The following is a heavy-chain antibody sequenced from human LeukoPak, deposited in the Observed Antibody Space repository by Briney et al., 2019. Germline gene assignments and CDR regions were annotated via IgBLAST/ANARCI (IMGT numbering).Heavy chain of an antibody. Sequence: PGGSLRLSCAASGFTFSNYAMSWVRQAPGKGLEWVSAIGGSGGSTYNADSVKGRFTISRDNSKNTLFLQMSSLRAEDTAVYYCASDSSGYYGVFDFWGQGTLVTVSS. J-gene: IGHJ4*02. V-gene: IGHV3-23*01. CDR3: ASDSSGYYGVFDF. CDR2: IGGSGGST. CDR1: GFTFSNYA. D-gene: IGHD3-22*01.